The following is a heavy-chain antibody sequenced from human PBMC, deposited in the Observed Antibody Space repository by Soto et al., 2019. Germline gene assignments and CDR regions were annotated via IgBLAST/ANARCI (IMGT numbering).Heavy chain of an antibody. V-gene: IGHV4-39*01. Sequence: SETLSLTCPVSGGSISSSSYYWGWIRQPPGKGLEWIGSIYYSGSTYYNPSLKSRVTISVDASKNQFSLKLSSVTAADTAVYYCARQGIDFWSGYQYYYYYMDVWGKGTTVTVSS. CDR1: GGSISSSSYY. J-gene: IGHJ6*03. CDR2: IYYSGST. CDR3: ARQGIDFWSGYQYYYYYMDV. D-gene: IGHD3-3*01.